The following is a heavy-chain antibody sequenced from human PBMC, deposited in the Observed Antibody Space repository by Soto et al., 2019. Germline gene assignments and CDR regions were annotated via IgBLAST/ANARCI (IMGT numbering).Heavy chain of an antibody. D-gene: IGHD5-12*01. CDR1: GFTFSSYG. CDR2: LWYDGSNK. Sequence: QVQLVESGGGVVQPGRSLRLSCAASGFTFSSYGMHWVRQAPGKGLEWVAVLWYDGSNKYYADSVKGRFTISRDNSKNTLYMQRNSLRAEDTAEYYCAACVEMATIGYFQHWGQGTLVTVSS. CDR3: AACVEMATIGYFQH. V-gene: IGHV3-33*01. J-gene: IGHJ1*01.